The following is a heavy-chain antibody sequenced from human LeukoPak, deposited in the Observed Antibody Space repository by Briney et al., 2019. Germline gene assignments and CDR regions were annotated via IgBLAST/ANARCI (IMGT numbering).Heavy chain of an antibody. V-gene: IGHV4-59*01. D-gene: IGHD5-18*01. J-gene: IGHJ4*02. CDR2: IFYSGST. CDR3: ARSLRYSYGYMDY. Sequence: PSETLSLTCTVSGGSISCYYWSWIRQPPGKGLEWIGYIFYSGSTNYNPSLKSRVTISVDTSKNQFSLNLTSVTAADTAVYYCARSLRYSYGYMDYWGQGTLVTVSS. CDR1: GGSISCYY.